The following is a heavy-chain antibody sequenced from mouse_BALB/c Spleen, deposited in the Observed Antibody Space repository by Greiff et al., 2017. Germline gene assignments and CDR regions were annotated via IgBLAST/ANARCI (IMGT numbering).Heavy chain of an antibody. J-gene: IGHJ4*01. V-gene: IGHV1-69*02. CDR3: ARGHYGSSLYYAMDY. D-gene: IGHD1-1*01. CDR1: GYTFTSYW. CDR2: IDPSDSYT. Sequence: VQLQQPGAELVKPGASVKLSCKASGYTFTSYWMHWVKQRPGQGLEWIGEIDPSDSYTNYNQKFKGKATLTVDKSSSTAYMQLSSLTSEDSAVYYCARGHYGSSLYYAMDYWGQGTSVTVSS.